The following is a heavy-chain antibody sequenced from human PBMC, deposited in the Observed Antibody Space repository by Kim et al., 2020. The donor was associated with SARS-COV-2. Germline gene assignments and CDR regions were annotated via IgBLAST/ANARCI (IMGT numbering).Heavy chain of an antibody. Sequence: TYYVDCVEGRFTISRDNSKNTLYWKRNTLRGDDTAIYYCIKGGWGWRWDHWGQGTRVTVSS. CDR2: T. J-gene: IGHJ4*02. CDR3: IKGGWGWRWDH. D-gene: IGHD2-21*01. V-gene: IGHV3-23*02.